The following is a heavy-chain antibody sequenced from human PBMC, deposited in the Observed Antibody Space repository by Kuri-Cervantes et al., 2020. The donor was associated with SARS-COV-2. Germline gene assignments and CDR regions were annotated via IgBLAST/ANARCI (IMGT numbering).Heavy chain of an antibody. D-gene: IGHD2-2*01. Sequence: ASVQVSCKASGYTFTSYDINWVRQATGQGLEWMGWMNPNSGNTGYAQKSQGRVTITRNTSISTAYMELSSLRSEDTAVYYCARGDVRHQMPIYYYYMDVWGKGTTVTVSS. J-gene: IGHJ6*03. V-gene: IGHV1-8*03. CDR3: ARGDVRHQMPIYYYYMDV. CDR1: GYTFTSYD. CDR2: MNPNSGNT.